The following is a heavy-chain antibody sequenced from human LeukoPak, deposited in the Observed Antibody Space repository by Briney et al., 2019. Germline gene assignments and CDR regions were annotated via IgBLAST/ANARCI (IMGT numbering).Heavy chain of an antibody. J-gene: IGHJ4*02. CDR2: TYYRSKWCN. V-gene: IGHV6-1*01. D-gene: IGHD6-13*01. CDR3: AYSSSWWSLGGFDY. Sequence: SQTLSLTCAISGDSVSSNSAAWNWIRQSPSRGLEWLGRTYYRSKWCNDYAVSVKSRITINPDTSKNQFSLQLNSVTPEDTAVYYCAYSSSWWSLGGFDYWGQGTLVTVSS. CDR1: GDSVSSNSAA.